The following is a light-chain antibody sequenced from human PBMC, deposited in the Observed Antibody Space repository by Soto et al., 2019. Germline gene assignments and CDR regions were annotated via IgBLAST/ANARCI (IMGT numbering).Light chain of an antibody. CDR1: QSVSSSY. CDR3: QQRSNWPPGVS. J-gene: IGKJ5*01. Sequence: EIVLTQSPVTLSLSPGERATLSCRASQSVSSSYLAWYQQKPGQAPRLLIYDASNRATGIPARFSGSGSGTDFTLTISSLEPEDFAVYYCQQRSNWPPGVSFGQGTRLEIK. CDR2: DAS. V-gene: IGKV3-11*01.